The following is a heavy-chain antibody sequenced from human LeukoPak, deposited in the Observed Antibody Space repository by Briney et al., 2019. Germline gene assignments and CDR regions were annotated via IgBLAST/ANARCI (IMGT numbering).Heavy chain of an antibody. CDR1: GYTFTNYG. D-gene: IGHD5/OR15-5a*01. CDR2: ISAYSGYT. J-gene: IGHJ4*02. CDR3: ARDAVSTTTAGGIDY. Sequence: GPSVKVSCKASGYTFTNYGISWVRQAPGQGLEWMGWISAYSGYTHYAQKIQGRVTVTTEASTSTAYMELRSLTSYDTAVYYCARDAVSTTTAGGIDYWGPGTLVTVSS. V-gene: IGHV1-18*01.